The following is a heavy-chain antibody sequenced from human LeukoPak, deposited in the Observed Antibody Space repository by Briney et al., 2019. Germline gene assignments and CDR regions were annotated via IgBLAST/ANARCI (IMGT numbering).Heavy chain of an antibody. Sequence: ASVKVSCKASRYTFTSYYMHWVRQAPGQGLEWMGIINPSGGSTSYAQKFQGRVTMTRDTSTSTVYMELSSLRSEDTAVYYCARALVTTNDAFDIWGQGTMVTVSS. CDR1: RYTFTSYY. CDR2: INPSGGST. J-gene: IGHJ3*02. D-gene: IGHD2-21*02. CDR3: ARALVTTNDAFDI. V-gene: IGHV1-46*03.